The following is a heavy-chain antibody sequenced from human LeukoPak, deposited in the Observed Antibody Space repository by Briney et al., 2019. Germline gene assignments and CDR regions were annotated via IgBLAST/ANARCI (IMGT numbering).Heavy chain of an antibody. J-gene: IGHJ4*02. CDR1: GFTFSSYG. D-gene: IGHD3-10*01. V-gene: IGHV3-23*01. CDR3: AKDSRYGSGSYYLTDYFDY. CDR2: ISGRGGST. Sequence: GGSLRLSCAASGFTFSSYGMSWVRQAPGKGLEWVSAISGRGGSTYYADSVKGRFTISRDNSKNTLYLQMNSLRAEDTAVYYCAKDSRYGSGSYYLTDYFDYWGQGTLVTVSS.